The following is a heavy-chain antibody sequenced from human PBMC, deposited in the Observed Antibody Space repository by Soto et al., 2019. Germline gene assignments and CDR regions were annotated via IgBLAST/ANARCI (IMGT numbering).Heavy chain of an antibody. Sequence: EVQLVESGGGLVKPGGSLRLSCAASGFTFSSYSMNWVRQAPGKGLEWVSSISSSSSYIYYADSVKGRFTISRDNAKNSLYLQMNSLRAEDTAVYYCARGYYDFGSGIPDDYYYYYMDVWGKGTTVTVSS. CDR1: GFTFSSYS. D-gene: IGHD3-3*01. V-gene: IGHV3-21*01. CDR2: ISSSSSYI. J-gene: IGHJ6*03. CDR3: ARGYYDFGSGIPDDYYYYYMDV.